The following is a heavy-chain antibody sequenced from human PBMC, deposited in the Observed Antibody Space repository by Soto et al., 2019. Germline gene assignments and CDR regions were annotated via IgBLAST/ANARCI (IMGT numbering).Heavy chain of an antibody. CDR3: ARTRTDTSSSFDH. J-gene: IGHJ4*02. V-gene: IGHV4-31*03. Sequence: QVQLQESGPGLVRPSQTLSLTCTVSRDSISRGDYYWCLIRQHAGKGLEWIGYVTHSGSSFYNPSLQSRVIISVDTSKNQFALKLTPVTAADTAVYYCARTRTDTSSSFDHWGQGTLVTVSS. D-gene: IGHD6-6*01. CDR2: VTHSGSS. CDR1: RDSISRGDYY.